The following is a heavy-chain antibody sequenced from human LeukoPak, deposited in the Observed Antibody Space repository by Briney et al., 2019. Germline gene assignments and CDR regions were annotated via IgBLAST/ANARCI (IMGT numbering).Heavy chain of an antibody. Sequence: GESLKISCKGSGYSFTSYWIGWVRQMPGKGLEWMGIIYPGDSDTRYSPSFQGQVTISADKSISTAYLQWSSLKASDTAMYYCARVPPAGGAAAGTRCPDYWGQGSLVTVSS. J-gene: IGHJ4*02. CDR2: IYPGDSDT. V-gene: IGHV5-51*01. D-gene: IGHD6-13*01. CDR3: ARVPPAGGAAAGTRCPDY. CDR1: GYSFTSYW.